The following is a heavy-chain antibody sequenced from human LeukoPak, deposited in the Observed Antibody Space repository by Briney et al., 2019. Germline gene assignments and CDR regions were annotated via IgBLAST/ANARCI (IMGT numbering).Heavy chain of an antibody. CDR3: ARGPGARHYFDY. J-gene: IGHJ4*02. CDR1: GYTFTTYY. D-gene: IGHD1-26*01. CDR2: INPNGGST. Sequence: ASVKVSCKASGYTFTTYYMHWVRQAPGQGLEWMGIINPNGGSTSYAQRFQGRLTMTRDTSTSTVYMELSSLRSEDTAVYYCARGPGARHYFDYWGQGTLVTVSS. V-gene: IGHV1-46*01.